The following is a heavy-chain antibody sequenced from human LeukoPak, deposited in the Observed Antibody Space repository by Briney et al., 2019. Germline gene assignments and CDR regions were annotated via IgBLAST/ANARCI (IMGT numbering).Heavy chain of an antibody. CDR2: IYTSGST. V-gene: IGHV4-61*02. J-gene: IGHJ4*02. D-gene: IGHD4-17*01. CDR3: ASVGDYVPY. Sequence: SETLSLTCTVSGGSISSGSYYWSWIRQPAGKGLEWIGRIYTSGSTIYNPSLKSRVTISVDTSKNQFSLKLSSVTAADTAVYYCASVGDYVPYWGQGTLVTVSS. CDR1: GGSISSGSYY.